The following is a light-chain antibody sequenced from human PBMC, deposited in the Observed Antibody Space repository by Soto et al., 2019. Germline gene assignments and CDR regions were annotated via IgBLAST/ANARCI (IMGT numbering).Light chain of an antibody. V-gene: IGKV1-5*01. J-gene: IGKJ1*01. Sequence: DIQMTQSPSTLSASVGDRVTITCRASQSISSWLAWYQQKPGKAPKLLMTDASSLESGVPSRFSGSRSGREFTLTISGLQPDDFANYYCQQYNIYPWTVGQGTKVDSK. CDR2: DAS. CDR1: QSISSW. CDR3: QQYNIYPWT.